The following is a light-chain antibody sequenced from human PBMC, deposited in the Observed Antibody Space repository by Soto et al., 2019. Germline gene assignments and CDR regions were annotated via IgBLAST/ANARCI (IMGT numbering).Light chain of an antibody. Sequence: DIQLTQSPSFLSASVGDRLTITCRASQGISSHLAWYQQKPGKAPKLLICAASTLQSGVPSRFSGSGSGTEFTLTISSLQPEDFAAYYCQHLNSYPITFGQGTRLEI. V-gene: IGKV1-9*01. CDR3: QHLNSYPIT. CDR1: QGISSH. J-gene: IGKJ5*01. CDR2: AAS.